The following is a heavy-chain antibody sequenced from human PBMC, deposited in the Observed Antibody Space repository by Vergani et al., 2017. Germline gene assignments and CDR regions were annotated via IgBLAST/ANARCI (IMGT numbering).Heavy chain of an antibody. V-gene: IGHV3-21*04. Sequence: VQLVESGGGLVKPGGSLRLSCAASGFTFSDFSMSWVRQAPGKGLEWVAFIGSSGPYINYADSVKGRFTISRDNSKNTLSLQMNSLRAADTAVYYCAKQGGYDFWSGQYYFDFWGQGTLVTVSS. CDR2: IGSSGPYI. CDR1: GFTFSDFS. CDR3: AKQGGYDFWSGQYYFDF. J-gene: IGHJ4*02. D-gene: IGHD3-3*01.